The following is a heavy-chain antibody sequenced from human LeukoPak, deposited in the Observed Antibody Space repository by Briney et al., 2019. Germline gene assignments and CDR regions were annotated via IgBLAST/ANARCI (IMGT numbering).Heavy chain of an antibody. CDR2: MNPNSGNT. CDR1: GYTFTSYD. CDR3: ASRPMVRGVATAVDY. V-gene: IGHV1-8*01. Sequence: ASVKVSCKASGYTFTSYDINWVRQATGQGLEWMEWMNPNSGNTGYAQKFQGRVTMTRNTSISTAYMELSSLRSEDTAVYYCASRPMVRGVATAVDYWGQGTLVTVSS. D-gene: IGHD3-10*01. J-gene: IGHJ4*02.